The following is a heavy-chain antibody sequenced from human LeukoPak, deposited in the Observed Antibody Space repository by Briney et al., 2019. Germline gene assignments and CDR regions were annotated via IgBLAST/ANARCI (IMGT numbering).Heavy chain of an antibody. V-gene: IGHV1-69*05. CDR1: GGTLSSYA. CDR3: AREGGGYSYGLPPS. J-gene: IGHJ5*01. CDR2: IIPIFGTA. Sequence: SVKVSCKASGGTLSSYAISWVRQAPGQGLEWMGRIIPIFGTANYAQKFQGRVTITTDESTSTAYMELSSLSSEDTAAYYCAREGGGYSYGLPPSSGDGTLVTVSS. D-gene: IGHD5-18*01.